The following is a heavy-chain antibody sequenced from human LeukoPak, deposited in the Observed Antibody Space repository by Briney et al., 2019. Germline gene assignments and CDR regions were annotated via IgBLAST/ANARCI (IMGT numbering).Heavy chain of an antibody. CDR1: GYTLTELS. V-gene: IGHV1-24*01. J-gene: IGHJ6*03. Sequence: GASVKVSCKVSGYTLTELSMHWVRQAPGKGLEWMGSFDPEDGEAIYAQKFQGRVTLTADTSIDTAYMDLRSLRSEDTAMYYCATRSGNYYYYMDVWGKGTTVTVSS. CDR3: ATRSGNYYYYMDV. CDR2: FDPEDGEA.